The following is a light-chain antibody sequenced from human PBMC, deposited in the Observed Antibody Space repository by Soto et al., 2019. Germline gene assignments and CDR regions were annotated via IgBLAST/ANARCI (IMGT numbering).Light chain of an antibody. Sequence: DIQMTQSPSSLSASVGDRVTITCRASQSISSYLNWYQQKPGKAPKLLIYAASSLQSGVPSRFSGSGSGTDFTLTISSLQPEDFATYYCQHSYSTPPTFGQGTRLKIK. CDR1: QSISSY. CDR3: QHSYSTPPT. J-gene: IGKJ5*01. V-gene: IGKV1-39*01. CDR2: AAS.